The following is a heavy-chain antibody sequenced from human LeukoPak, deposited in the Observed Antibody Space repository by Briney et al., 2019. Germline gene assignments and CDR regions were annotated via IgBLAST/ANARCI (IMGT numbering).Heavy chain of an antibody. V-gene: IGHV3-48*01. CDR3: ARADYGDSSSWYLKPLPTSFDY. CDR1: GFTFSSYS. J-gene: IGHJ4*02. CDR2: MSSSSSTI. D-gene: IGHD6-13*01. Sequence: GGSLRLACAASGFTFSSYSMNWVRQAPGKGLEWVSYMSSSSSTIYYADSVKGRFTISRDNAKNSLYLQMNSLRAEDTAVYYCARADYGDSSSWYLKPLPTSFDYWGQGTLVTVSS.